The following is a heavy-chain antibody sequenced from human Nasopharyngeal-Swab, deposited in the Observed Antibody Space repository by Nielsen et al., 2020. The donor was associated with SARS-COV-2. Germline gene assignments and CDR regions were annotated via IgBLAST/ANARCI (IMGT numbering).Heavy chain of an antibody. J-gene: IGHJ4*02. CDR3: VKYGSG. CDR2: IDNDGRRT. V-gene: IGHV3-74*01. D-gene: IGHD6-19*01. CDR1: GFSFSTYW. Sequence: GESLKISCAASGFSFSTYWMDWVRQAPGKGPEWVSRIDNDGRRTLYADLVKGRFTISRDNTKNTLYLQMNSLSAEDTALYYCVKYGSGWGQGTLVTVSS.